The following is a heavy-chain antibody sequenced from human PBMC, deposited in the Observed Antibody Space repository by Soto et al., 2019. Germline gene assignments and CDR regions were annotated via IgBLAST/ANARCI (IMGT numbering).Heavy chain of an antibody. Sequence: RASVKVSCKASGYTFTDYYIHWVRQAPGQGLEWMGWINPNSGGTNYAPKFQGGVTMTRDTSITTAYMELSRLRSGDTAVYYCAREPATAKPEGVDFWGQGTQVTVSS. V-gene: IGHV1-2*02. D-gene: IGHD1-1*01. J-gene: IGHJ4*02. CDR2: INPNSGGT. CDR3: AREPATAKPEGVDF. CDR1: GYTFTDYY.